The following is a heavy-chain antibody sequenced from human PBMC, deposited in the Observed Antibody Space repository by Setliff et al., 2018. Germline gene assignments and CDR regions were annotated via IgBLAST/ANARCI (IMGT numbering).Heavy chain of an antibody. CDR3: ARSAVAVPGQFYFDN. Sequence: GGSLRLSCAASGFTFSSYSMNWVRQAPGKGLEWVSYISSSSGLIYYADSVKGRFTISRDEAKNSLYLQMNSLRTEDTAVYYCARSAVAVPGQFYFDNWGQGTQVTVSS. D-gene: IGHD6-19*01. V-gene: IGHV3-48*01. J-gene: IGHJ4*02. CDR2: ISSSSGLI. CDR1: GFTFSSYS.